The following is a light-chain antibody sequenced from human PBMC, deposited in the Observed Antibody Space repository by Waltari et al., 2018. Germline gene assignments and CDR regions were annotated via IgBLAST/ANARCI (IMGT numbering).Light chain of an antibody. V-gene: IGKV3-11*01. CDR2: DAS. CDR1: QSVSTD. J-gene: IGKJ4*01. CDR3: QQRRDWPLT. Sequence: EIVLTQSPATLSLSPGERASLSCRASQSVSTDLAWYRQKPGQAPRLLIFDASIRATGTPARFSGSGSGTDFTLTISSLDSEDFAIYYCQQRRDWPLTFGGGTKVEIK.